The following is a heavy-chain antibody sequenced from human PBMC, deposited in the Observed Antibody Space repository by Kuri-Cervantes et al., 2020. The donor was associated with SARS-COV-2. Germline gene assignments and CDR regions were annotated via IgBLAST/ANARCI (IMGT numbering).Heavy chain of an antibody. Sequence: ASVKVSCKVSGYTLTELSMHWVRQAPGKGLEWMGWISAYNGNTNYAQKLQGRVTMTTDTSTSTAYMELRSLRSDDTAVYYCARNWSGYFPWVYYYGMDVWGQGTTVTVSS. CDR1: GYTLTELS. J-gene: IGHJ6*02. CDR3: ARNWSGYFPWVYYYGMDV. D-gene: IGHD3-3*01. CDR2: ISAYNGNT. V-gene: IGHV1-18*01.